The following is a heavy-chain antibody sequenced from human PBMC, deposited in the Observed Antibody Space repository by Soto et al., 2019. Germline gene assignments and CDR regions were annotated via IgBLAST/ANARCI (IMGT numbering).Heavy chain of an antibody. J-gene: IGHJ4*02. Sequence: LRLSCVGSGFTFDDFAMHWVRQAPGKGLEWVSGISWNGAIIGYADSVSGRFTISRDNAKNSLYLHMKGLRHEDTALYYCAKDTMRTGWLFDSWGQGTLVTVSS. CDR3: AKDTMRTGWLFDS. CDR1: GFTFDDFA. V-gene: IGHV3-9*01. D-gene: IGHD6-19*01. CDR2: ISWNGAII.